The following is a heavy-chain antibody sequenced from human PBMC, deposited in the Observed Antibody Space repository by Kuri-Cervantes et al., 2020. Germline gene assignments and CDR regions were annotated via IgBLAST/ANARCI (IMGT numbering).Heavy chain of an antibody. V-gene: IGHV1-69*13. D-gene: IGHD6-6*01. J-gene: IGHJ4*02. CDR1: GGTSRSLA. CDR3: ARDGYSSSSWLYFDY. CDR2: ISPIFGTP. Sequence: SVKVSCKASGGTSRSLALSWVRQAPGQGLEWMGGISPIFGTPNYAQKFHGRVTITADDSTSTAYLEVSSLRSEDTAVYYCARDGYSSSSWLYFDYWGQGTLVTVSS.